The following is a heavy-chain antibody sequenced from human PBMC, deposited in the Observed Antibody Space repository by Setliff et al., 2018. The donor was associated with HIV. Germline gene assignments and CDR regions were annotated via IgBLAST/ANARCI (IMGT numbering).Heavy chain of an antibody. D-gene: IGHD5-12*01. CDR2: VYTNNGDT. CDR3: ARAYSVYDLSAFDI. J-gene: IGHJ3*02. CDR1: GYILTSYA. V-gene: IGHV1-3*04. Sequence: ASVKVSCKASGYILTSYAIHWMRQAPGQRLEWMGWVYTNNGDTKYSQKFQDRVTFTRDTSATTAYMDLSSLGFEDSAIYYCARAYSVYDLSAFDIWGQGTMVTVSS.